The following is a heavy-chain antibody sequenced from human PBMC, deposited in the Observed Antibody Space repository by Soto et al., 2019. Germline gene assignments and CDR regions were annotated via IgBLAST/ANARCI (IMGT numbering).Heavy chain of an antibody. D-gene: IGHD2-2*01. V-gene: IGHV3-64*01. Sequence: PGGSLRLSCAASGFTFSNYGMHWVRQAPGKGLEYVSVISSNGGSTYYGSSVKGRFTISRDNSKNTLFLQMGSLRAEDMAVYYCARAPRPVYCGTNSCYEGYYYYYVDVWGKGTMVTVSS. CDR1: GFTFSNYG. CDR3: ARAPRPVYCGTNSCYEGYYYYYVDV. J-gene: IGHJ6*03. CDR2: ISSNGGST.